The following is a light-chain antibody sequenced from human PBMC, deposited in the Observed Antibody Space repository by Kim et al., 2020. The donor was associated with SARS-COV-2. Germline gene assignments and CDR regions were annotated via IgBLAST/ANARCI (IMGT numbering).Light chain of an antibody. CDR2: QIS. CDR1: QSVSDN. V-gene: IGKV3-15*01. Sequence: SVSPGEGATLSCRASQSVSDNLAWYRQKPGQAPRLLIYQISTRATGVPVRFSGSGSGTEFTLTISSLQSEDFAVYYCHQYNNWPLTFGGGTKLEI. CDR3: HQYNNWPLT. J-gene: IGKJ4*01.